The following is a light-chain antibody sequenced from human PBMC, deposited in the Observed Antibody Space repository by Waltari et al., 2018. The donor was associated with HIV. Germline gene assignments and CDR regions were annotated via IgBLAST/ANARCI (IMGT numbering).Light chain of an antibody. CDR3: QQNIHWPPYT. CDR2: DAS. Sequence: EIVLTQSPATLSVSPGERAALSCRASQSVTNNLAWYQQKPGQAPRLLIYDASTRATGIPDRFSGSGSGTEFTLTISGLQSEDSAVYYCQQNIHWPPYTFGQGTKLEIK. CDR1: QSVTNN. V-gene: IGKV3-15*01. J-gene: IGKJ2*01.